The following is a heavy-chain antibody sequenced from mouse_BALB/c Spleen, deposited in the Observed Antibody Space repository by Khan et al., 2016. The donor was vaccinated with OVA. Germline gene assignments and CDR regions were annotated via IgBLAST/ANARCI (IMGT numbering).Heavy chain of an antibody. Sequence: QIQLVQSGPELKKPGETVKISCRASGYTFTNYGMNWVKQAPGQGLKWMGWINTYIGEPTYADDFKGRFAFSFETSASTAYLQINNLKTDDTATYFCARSNGYYWFAYWGQGTLVTVSA. J-gene: IGHJ3*01. V-gene: IGHV9-3-1*01. D-gene: IGHD2-3*01. CDR3: ARSNGYYWFAY. CDR1: GYTFTNYG. CDR2: INTYIGEP.